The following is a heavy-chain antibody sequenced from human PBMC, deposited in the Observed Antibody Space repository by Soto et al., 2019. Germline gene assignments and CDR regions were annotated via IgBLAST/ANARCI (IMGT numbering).Heavy chain of an antibody. D-gene: IGHD6-13*01. V-gene: IGHV2-70*01. CDR1: GFSLSTSGMC. J-gene: IGHJ4*02. CDR3: ARTKYLYSSSWYSDY. CDR2: IDWDDDK. Sequence: SGPTLVNPTQTLTLTCTFSGFSLSTSGMCVSWIRQPPGKALEWLALIDWDDDKYYSTSLKTRLTISKDTSKNQVVLTMTNMDPVDTATYYCARTKYLYSSSWYSDYWGQGTLVTVSS.